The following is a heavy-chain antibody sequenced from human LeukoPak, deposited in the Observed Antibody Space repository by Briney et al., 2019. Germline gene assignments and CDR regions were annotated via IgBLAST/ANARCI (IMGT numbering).Heavy chain of an antibody. CDR1: GFTFSSYA. J-gene: IGHJ4*02. CDR3: AKESGALGAPLYDY. D-gene: IGHD4/OR15-4a*01. Sequence: PGGSLRLSCAASGFTFSSYAMSWVRQAPGKGLEWVSAISGSGGSTYYADSVKGRFTISRDNSKNTLYLQTNSLRAEDTAVYYCAKESGALGAPLYDYWGRGILVTASS. CDR2: ISGSGGST. V-gene: IGHV3-23*01.